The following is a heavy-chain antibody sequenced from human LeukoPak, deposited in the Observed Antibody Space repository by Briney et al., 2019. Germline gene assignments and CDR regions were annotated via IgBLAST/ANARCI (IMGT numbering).Heavy chain of an antibody. J-gene: IGHJ4*02. CDR3: ARDWVVAAEIYYFDY. CDR1: GDSVSSNSAA. Sequence: SHTLSLTCAISGDSVSSNSAAWNWIRQSPSRGLQWLGRTYYRSKWYNDYAVSVKSRITINPATSKNQFSLQLNSVTPEDTAVYYCARDWVVAAEIYYFDYWGQGTLVTVSS. D-gene: IGHD6-13*01. CDR2: TYYRSKWYN. V-gene: IGHV6-1*01.